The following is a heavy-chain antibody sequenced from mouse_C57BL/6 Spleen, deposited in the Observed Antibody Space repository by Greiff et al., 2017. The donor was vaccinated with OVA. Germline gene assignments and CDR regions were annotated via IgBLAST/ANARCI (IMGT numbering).Heavy chain of an antibody. CDR3: ASLYDYGGAMDY. J-gene: IGHJ4*01. D-gene: IGHD2-4*01. CDR2: INPNNGGT. Sequence: VQLQQSGPELVKPGASVKMSCKASGYTFTDYNMHWVKQSHGKSLEWIGYINPNNGGTSYNQKFKGKATLTVNKSSSTAYMELRSLTSEDSAVYYCASLYDYGGAMDYWGQGTSVTVSS. CDR1: GYTFTDYN. V-gene: IGHV1-22*01.